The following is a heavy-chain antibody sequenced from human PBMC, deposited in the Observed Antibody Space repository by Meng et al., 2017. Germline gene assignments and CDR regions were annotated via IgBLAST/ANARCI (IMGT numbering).Heavy chain of an antibody. CDR1: GFTFSNYL. D-gene: IGHD1-14*01. V-gene: IGHV3-7*01. CDR2: IKEDGSEK. J-gene: IGHJ3*02. Sequence: GGSLRLSCVASGFTFSNYLMNWVRQAPGKGLEWVANIKEDGSEKHYVDSVKGRFTISRDNAKNSLYLQLDSLRAEETAPYFCARSTTILRRFSAFDIWGRGTMVTVSS. CDR3: ARSTTILRRFSAFDI.